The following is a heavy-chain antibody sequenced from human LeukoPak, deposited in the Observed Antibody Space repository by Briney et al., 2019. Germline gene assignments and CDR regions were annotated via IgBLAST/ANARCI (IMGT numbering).Heavy chain of an antibody. V-gene: IGHV3-7*03. D-gene: IGHD4-17*01. CDR1: GFTFSSYW. J-gene: IGHJ4*02. Sequence: GGSLRLSCAASGFTFSSYWLTWVRQAPGKWLEWVANIKQDGSEKFYVDSVKGRFTISRDSAKNSLYLQMNSLRAEDTAVYYCARGRRGDYPLAFFDYWGQGTLVTVSS. CDR3: ARGRRGDYPLAFFDY. CDR2: IKQDGSEK.